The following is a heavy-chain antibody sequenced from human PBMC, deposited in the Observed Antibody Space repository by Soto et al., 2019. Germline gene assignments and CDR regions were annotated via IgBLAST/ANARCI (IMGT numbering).Heavy chain of an antibody. J-gene: IGHJ6*02. CDR1: GGTFSSYA. V-gene: IGHV1-69*01. Sequence: QVQLVQSGAEVKKPGSSVKVSCKASGGTFSSYAISWVRQAPGQGLEWMGGIIPISGTGNYAQKFQGRVTITADESTSTAYMELSSRRSEDTAVYYCARSQGSSTSLEIYYYYYYGMDVWGQGTTVTVSS. CDR3: ARSQGSSTSLEIYYYYYYGMDV. CDR2: IIPISGTG. D-gene: IGHD2-2*01.